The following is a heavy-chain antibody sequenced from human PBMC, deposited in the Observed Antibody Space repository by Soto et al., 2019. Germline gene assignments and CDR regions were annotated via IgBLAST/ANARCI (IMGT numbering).Heavy chain of an antibody. CDR1: GGSFSGYY. CDR3: ARKTEGGFYMDV. D-gene: IGHD1-26*01. J-gene: IGHJ6*03. CDR2: NNHRGNT. V-gene: IGHV4-34*01. Sequence: QVQLQQWGAGLSKPSETLSVTCAVYGGSFSGYYWSWIRQPPGKGLEWLGENNHRGNTNYSASLKSPVPKSVDQAKNQFSLRLSSVTGADTGVYFWARKTEGGFYMDVWGRGTPVTVSS.